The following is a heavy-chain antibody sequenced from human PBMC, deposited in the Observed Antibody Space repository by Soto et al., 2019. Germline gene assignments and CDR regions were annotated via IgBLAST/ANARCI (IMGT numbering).Heavy chain of an antibody. CDR2: ISYDGSEK. V-gene: IGHV3-30*18. D-gene: IGHD2-2*02. Sequence: GGSLRLSYAASGFTFNTYGIHWVRQAPGKGLEWVAVISYDGSEKYYVDSVKGRFTISKDNSKNTLYLQMNSLRPEDTAVYYCAKSPNFYCSSPNCYKYYFDHWGQGTRVTVSS. CDR1: GFTFNTYG. J-gene: IGHJ4*02. CDR3: AKSPNFYCSSPNCYKYYFDH.